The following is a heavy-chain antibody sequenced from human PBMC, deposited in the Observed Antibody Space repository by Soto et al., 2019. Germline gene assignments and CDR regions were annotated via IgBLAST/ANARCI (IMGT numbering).Heavy chain of an antibody. CDR2: INHSGST. CDR3: ARDCRLHYYGMDV. J-gene: IGHJ6*02. D-gene: IGHD2-15*01. CDR1: GGSFSGYY. Sequence: QVQLQQWGAGLLKPSETLSLTCAVYGGSFSGYYWSWIRQPPGKGLEWIGEINHSGSTHYNPSLKSRVTVSVDTSTNQFSLKLSSVTAADTAVYYCARDCRLHYYGMDVWGQGTTVTVSS. V-gene: IGHV4-34*01.